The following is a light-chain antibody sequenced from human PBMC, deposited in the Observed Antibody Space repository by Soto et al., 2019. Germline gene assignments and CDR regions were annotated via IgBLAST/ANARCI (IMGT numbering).Light chain of an antibody. Sequence: QSVLTQPPSVSGAPGQRVTISCTGTSSNIGVGYDVHWYQHLPGAAPKLLISGNSNRPEGVTDRFSGSTSGTSASLAITGVQAEDEADYYCRSYSRSRNAVLFGAGTKLTVL. CDR2: GNS. V-gene: IGLV1-40*01. CDR3: RSYSRSRNAVL. CDR1: SSNIGVGYD. J-gene: IGLJ2*01.